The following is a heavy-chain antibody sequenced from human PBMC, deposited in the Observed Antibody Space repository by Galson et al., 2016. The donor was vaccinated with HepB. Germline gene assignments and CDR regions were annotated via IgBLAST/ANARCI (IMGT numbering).Heavy chain of an antibody. J-gene: IGHJ4*02. V-gene: IGHV3-43*01. CDR1: GFTFDDYT. CDR3: VKDIGNSIADNSFSN. Sequence: SLSLSCAAFGFTFDDYTMHWVRQGPGNGLKWVSLISWDGDTTYYEDSVKGRFTISRDNSKNSLYLQMSSLRSEDTALYYCVKDIGNSIADNSFSNWGQGTLVTVSS. D-gene: IGHD2/OR15-2a*01. CDR2: ISWDGDTT.